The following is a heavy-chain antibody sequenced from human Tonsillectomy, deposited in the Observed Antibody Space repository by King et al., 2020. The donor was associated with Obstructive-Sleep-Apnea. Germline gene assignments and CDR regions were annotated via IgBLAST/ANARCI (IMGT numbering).Heavy chain of an antibody. CDR3: AREGRLRYFDGYNWFDP. V-gene: IGHV4-59*01. J-gene: IGHJ5*02. CDR1: GGSISSYY. CDR2: IYYSGST. Sequence: QVQLQESGPGLVKPSETLSLTCTVSGGSISSYYWSWIRQPPGKGLEWIGYIYYSGSTNYNPSLKSRVTISVDTSKNQFSLKLSSVTAADTAVYYCAREGRLRYFDGYNWFDPWGQGTLVTVSS. D-gene: IGHD3-9*01.